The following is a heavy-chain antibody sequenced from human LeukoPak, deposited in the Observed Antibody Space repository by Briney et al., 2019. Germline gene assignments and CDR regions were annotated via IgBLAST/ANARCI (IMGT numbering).Heavy chain of an antibody. CDR2: INSDGSST. Sequence: PGGSLRLSCAASGFTFSSYWMHWVRQAPGKGLVWVSRINSDGSSTSYADSVKGRFTISRDNAKNTLYLQMNSLRAEDTDVYYCARDSFDWLFSGDNYFDYWGQGTLVTVSS. D-gene: IGHD3-9*01. CDR3: ARDSFDWLFSGDNYFDY. CDR1: GFTFSSYW. J-gene: IGHJ4*02. V-gene: IGHV3-74*01.